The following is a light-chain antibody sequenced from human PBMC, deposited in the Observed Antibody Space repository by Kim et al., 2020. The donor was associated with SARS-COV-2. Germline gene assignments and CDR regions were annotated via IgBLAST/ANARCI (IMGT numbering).Light chain of an antibody. V-gene: IGKV3-11*01. J-gene: IGKJ2*01. CDR1: ESVGRY. Sequence: SLSPGERATLYCGGSESVGRYLSWYQQKRGQAPRLLIFDASNGATGIPARFSGSGSGTDFILTISSLEPEDFAVYYCQQRNVWPGTFGQGTKLEI. CDR2: DAS. CDR3: QQRNVWPGT.